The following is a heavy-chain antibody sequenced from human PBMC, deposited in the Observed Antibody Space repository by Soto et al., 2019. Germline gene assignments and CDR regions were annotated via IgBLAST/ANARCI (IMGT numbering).Heavy chain of an antibody. Sequence: QAQLVQSGAEVKKPGSSVKVSCKASGGTVSSYTISWVRQAPGQGLEWMGRIIPILGTAHYAQKFQGRVTITADRSTSTVYMELSSLRSEDTAVYYCATTLPDGSMVPDYWGQGTLVTVSS. V-gene: IGHV1-69*08. D-gene: IGHD3-10*01. J-gene: IGHJ4*02. CDR2: IIPILGTA. CDR3: ATTLPDGSMVPDY. CDR1: GGTVSSYT.